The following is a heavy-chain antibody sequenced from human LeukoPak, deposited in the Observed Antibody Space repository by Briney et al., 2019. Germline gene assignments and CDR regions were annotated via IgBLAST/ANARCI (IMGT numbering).Heavy chain of an antibody. D-gene: IGHD5-24*01. Sequence: PGGSLRLSCAASGFSFSSYGMHWVRQAPGQGLEWVAVIWYGGTNDYYADSVKGRFTISRDNSKNTLYLQMNSLRAEDTAVYYCAREMATTDAFDFRGPGTLLTVSS. CDR1: GFSFSSYG. CDR2: IWYGGTND. J-gene: IGHJ3*01. CDR3: AREMATTDAFDF. V-gene: IGHV3-33*01.